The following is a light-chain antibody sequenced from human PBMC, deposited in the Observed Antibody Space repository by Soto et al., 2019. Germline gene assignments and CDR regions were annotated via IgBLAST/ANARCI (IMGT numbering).Light chain of an antibody. CDR1: SSNIGAGYD. Sequence: QSVLTQPPSVSGAPGQRVTISCTGSSSNIGAGYDVHWYQQLPGTAPKLLIYGNSNRPSGVPDRFSGSKSGTSASLAIPGLQAEDEADYYCQSYDSSLSEVVFGTGTKVTVL. CDR3: QSYDSSLSEVV. J-gene: IGLJ1*01. V-gene: IGLV1-40*01. CDR2: GNS.